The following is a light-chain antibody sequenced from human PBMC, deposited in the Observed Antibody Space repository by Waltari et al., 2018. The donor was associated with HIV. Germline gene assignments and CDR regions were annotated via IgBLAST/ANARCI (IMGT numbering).Light chain of an antibody. Sequence: HLVLTQSPSASASLGASVRLTCTLSSGPSSYATAWHQQQPETGPRFLMKLNSDGSHNKGDGVPDRFSGSSSGAERYLTITSLQSDDEADYYCQTWGTGIQVFGGGTKLTVL. CDR3: QTWGTGIQV. CDR2: LNSDGSH. V-gene: IGLV4-69*01. CDR1: SGPSSYA. J-gene: IGLJ3*02.